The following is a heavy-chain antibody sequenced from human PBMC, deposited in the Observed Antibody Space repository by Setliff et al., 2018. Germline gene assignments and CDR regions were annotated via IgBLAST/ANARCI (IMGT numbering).Heavy chain of an antibody. D-gene: IGHD1-20*01. CDR2: IYYSGST. Sequence: SETLSLTCTVSGGSISSHYWSWIRQPPGKGLEWIAYIYYSGSTNYNPSLKSRVTISVDTSKNQFSLKLSSVTAADTAVYYCARGEVFVDYWGQGTLVTVSS. CDR3: ARGEVFVDY. V-gene: IGHV4-59*11. J-gene: IGHJ4*02. CDR1: GGSISSHY.